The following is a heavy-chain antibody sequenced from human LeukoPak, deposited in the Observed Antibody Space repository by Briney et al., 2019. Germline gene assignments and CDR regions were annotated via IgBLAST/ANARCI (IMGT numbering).Heavy chain of an antibody. CDR1: GFTFSDYY. CDR2: ISSSGSTI. Sequence: GGSLRLSCAASGFTFSDYYMSWIRQAPGKGLEWVSYISSSGSTIYYADSVKGRFTISRDNAKNSLYLQMNSLRAEDTAVYYCARVGYCSSTSCMRGTNWFDPWGQGTLVTVSS. CDR3: ARVGYCSSTSCMRGTNWFDP. D-gene: IGHD2-2*01. J-gene: IGHJ5*02. V-gene: IGHV3-11*01.